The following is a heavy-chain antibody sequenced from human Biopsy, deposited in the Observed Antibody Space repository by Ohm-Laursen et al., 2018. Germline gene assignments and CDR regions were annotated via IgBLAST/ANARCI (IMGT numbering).Heavy chain of an antibody. D-gene: IGHD3-3*01. CDR1: GVSINGGRYY. CDR2: IFYSANT. V-gene: IGHV4-61*01. Sequence: GTLSLTCTVSGVSINGGRYYWNWIRHHPGKGLEWIGNIFYSANTNYNPSLRGRVSMSVDTSKNQFSLQLTSVTAADTAMFFCARLFRLDDYWNDDPPDGFDVWGQGTVVTVSS. J-gene: IGHJ3*01. CDR3: ARLFRLDDYWNDDPPDGFDV.